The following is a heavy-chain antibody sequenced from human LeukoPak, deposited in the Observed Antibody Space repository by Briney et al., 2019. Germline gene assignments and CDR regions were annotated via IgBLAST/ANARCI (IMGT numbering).Heavy chain of an antibody. D-gene: IGHD2-21*02. CDR1: GGIFSSYA. CDR3: ARDRDIVVVTAFYYFDY. Sequence: SVKVSCKASGGIFSSYAISWVRQAPGQGLEWMGRIIPIFGTANYAQKFQGRVTITTDESTSTAYMELSSLRSEDTAVYYCARDRDIVVVTAFYYFDYWGQGTLVTVSS. V-gene: IGHV1-69*05. J-gene: IGHJ4*02. CDR2: IIPIFGTA.